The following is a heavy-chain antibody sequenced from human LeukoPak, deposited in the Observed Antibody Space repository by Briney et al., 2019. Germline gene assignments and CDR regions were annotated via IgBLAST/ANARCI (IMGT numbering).Heavy chain of an antibody. CDR3: ARLTVTTKDAFDI. J-gene: IGHJ3*02. D-gene: IGHD4-17*01. V-gene: IGHV3-48*03. CDR1: GFTFSSSE. Sequence: GGSLRLSCAASGFTFSSSEMNGVRKAPGKGLEWVSYIGSSDTTVHYADSVEGRFTISRDNAKNSLYLQMNSLRAEDTAIYYCARLTVTTKDAFDIWGQGTMVIVSS. CDR2: IGSSDTTV.